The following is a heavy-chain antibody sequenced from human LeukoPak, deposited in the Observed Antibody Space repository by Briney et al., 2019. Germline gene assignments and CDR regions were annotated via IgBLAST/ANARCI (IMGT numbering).Heavy chain of an antibody. V-gene: IGHV1-8*03. CDR1: GYTFTSYD. CDR2: MNPNSGNT. D-gene: IGHD3-22*01. CDR3: ARGLLWSYGAYDSSGYDY. J-gene: IGHJ4*02. Sequence: EASVKVSCKASGYTFTSYDINWVRQATGQGLEWMGWMNPNSGNTGYAQKFQGRVTITRNTSISTAYMELSSLRSEDTAVYYCARGLLWSYGAYDSSGYDYWGQGTLVTVSS.